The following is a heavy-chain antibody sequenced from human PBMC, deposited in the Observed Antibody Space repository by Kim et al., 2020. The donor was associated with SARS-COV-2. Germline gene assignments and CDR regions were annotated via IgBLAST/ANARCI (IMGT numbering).Heavy chain of an antibody. J-gene: IGHJ4*02. V-gene: IGHV4-39*02. Sequence: SETLSLTCTVSGGSISSKNYYWGWIRQPPGKGLEWIGNIFYTGNTYYNPSLKSRVTISVDTSKNQFSLKLSSVTAADTAVDYCARDYNILGPDYWGQGTLVTVSS. CDR3: ARDYNILGPDY. CDR1: GGSISSKNYY. D-gene: IGHD1-20*01. CDR2: IFYTGNT.